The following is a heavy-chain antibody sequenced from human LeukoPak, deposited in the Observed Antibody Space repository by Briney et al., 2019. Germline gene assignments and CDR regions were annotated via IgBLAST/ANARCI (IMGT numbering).Heavy chain of an antibody. D-gene: IGHD2-8*01. J-gene: IGHJ4*02. Sequence: GGSLRLSCAAPGFTFSTYWMSWVRQAPGKGLEWVANINQDGSQKRYVDSVQGRFTISRDNTRNSLFLQMNSLGAEDTAVYYCARLKDDVTKLDYWGQGTLVTVSS. V-gene: IGHV3-7*01. CDR1: GFTFSTYW. CDR2: INQDGSQK. CDR3: ARLKDDVTKLDY.